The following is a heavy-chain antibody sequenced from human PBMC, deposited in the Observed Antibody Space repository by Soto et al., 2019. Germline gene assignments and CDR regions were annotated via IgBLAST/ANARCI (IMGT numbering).Heavy chain of an antibody. V-gene: IGHV3-23*01. CDR1: GFTFSSYA. J-gene: IGHJ4*02. CDR2: ISGSGGST. Sequence: GGSLRLSCAASGFTFSSYAMSWVRQAPWKGLEWVSAISGSGGSTYYADSVKGRFTISRDNSKNTLYLQMNSLRAEDTAVYYCARTYTSSWLSSPFDYWGQGTPVTVSS. CDR3: ARTYTSSWLSSPFDY. D-gene: IGHD2-2*01.